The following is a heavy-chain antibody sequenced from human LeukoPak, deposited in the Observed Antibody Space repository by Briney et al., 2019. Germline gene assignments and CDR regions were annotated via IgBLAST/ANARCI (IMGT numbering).Heavy chain of an antibody. CDR3: ARDPTQYLRYGHFDY. CDR1: GFTFSDYY. Sequence: GGSLRLSCAASGFTFSDYYMNWVRQAPGKGLEWVSSINNVASHIYYAHSVKGRFTISRDNAKNSLYLQMNSLSDEDTAVYYCARDPTQYLRYGHFDYWGQGTLVTVSS. CDR2: INNVASHI. D-gene: IGHD5/OR15-5a*01. V-gene: IGHV3-21*01. J-gene: IGHJ4*02.